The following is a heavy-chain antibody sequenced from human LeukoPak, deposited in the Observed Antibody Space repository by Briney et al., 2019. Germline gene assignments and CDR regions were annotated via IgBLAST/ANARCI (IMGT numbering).Heavy chain of an antibody. D-gene: IGHD3-22*01. CDR2: THYSGSP. V-gene: IGHV4-59*08. Sequence: SETLSLTCTVSGGSIRSDYWSWIRQPPGKGLEWIGYTHYSGSPNYNPSLKSRVTISVDRSKNQFSLKLHSVTAADTAVYYCVRGAFYYDSSAFAVSDQWGQGTLVIVSS. CDR3: VRGAFYYDSSAFAVSDQ. J-gene: IGHJ4*02. CDR1: GGSIRSDY.